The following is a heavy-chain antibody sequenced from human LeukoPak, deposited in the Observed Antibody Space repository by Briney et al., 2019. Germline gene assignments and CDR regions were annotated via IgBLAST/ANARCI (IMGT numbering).Heavy chain of an antibody. CDR3: ARDVGSGWFNY. J-gene: IGHJ4*02. Sequence: TSETLSLTCAVSGASISTYYCSWVRQPAGKGLEWIGRISNSGTTNYNPSLKSRLSMSVDTSKNQFSLKLSSMTAADTAVYYCARDVGSGWFNYWGQGTLVTVSS. D-gene: IGHD6-19*01. CDR1: GASISTYY. CDR2: ISNSGTT. V-gene: IGHV4-4*07.